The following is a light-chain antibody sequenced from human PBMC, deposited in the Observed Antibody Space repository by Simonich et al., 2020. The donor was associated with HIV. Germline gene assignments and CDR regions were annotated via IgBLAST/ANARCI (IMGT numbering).Light chain of an antibody. J-gene: IGKJ4*01. Sequence: DIVMTQSPLSLPVTLGQPASISCRSSQSLVHSDGNTYLNWFQQRPRQSPRRLIYKVSNRDSGVPDRFSGSGSGTDFTLKISRVEAEDVGVYYCMQGTHWPLTFGGGTKVEIK. V-gene: IGKV2-30*02. CDR1: QSLVHSDGNTY. CDR3: MQGTHWPLT. CDR2: KVS.